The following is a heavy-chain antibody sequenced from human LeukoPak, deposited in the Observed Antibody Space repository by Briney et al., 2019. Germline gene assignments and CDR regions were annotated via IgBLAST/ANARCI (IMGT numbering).Heavy chain of an antibody. CDR2: INHSGST. CDR3: ARVVAARPWYHGMDV. J-gene: IGHJ6*02. Sequence: SETLSLTCAVYGGSFSGYYWSWIRQPPGKGLEWIGEINHSGSTNYNPSLKSRVTISVDTSKNQFSLKLSSVTAADTAVYYCARVVAARPWYHGMDVWGQGATVTVSS. V-gene: IGHV4-34*01. CDR1: GGSFSGYY. D-gene: IGHD6-6*01.